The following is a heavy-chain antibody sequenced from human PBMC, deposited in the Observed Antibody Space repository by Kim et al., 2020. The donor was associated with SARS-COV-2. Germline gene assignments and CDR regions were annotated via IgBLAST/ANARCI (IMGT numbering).Heavy chain of an antibody. CDR3: ARSPQFDFWVNY. V-gene: IGHV4-31*02. Sequence: YYKPSLKSRVTISADTSKNQFSLNLTSVTDADTAVYYCARSPQFDFWVNYWGQGTAVTVSS. D-gene: IGHD3-3*01. J-gene: IGHJ4*02.